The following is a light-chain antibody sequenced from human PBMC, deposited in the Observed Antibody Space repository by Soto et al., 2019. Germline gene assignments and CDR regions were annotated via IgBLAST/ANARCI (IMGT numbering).Light chain of an antibody. Sequence: EIVMTQSPATLSVSPGERATLSCRASQSVRSNLAWYQQKPGQAPRLLIYGASTRATGISARFSGSGSGTEFTLTISSLQSEDFAVYYCQQYNNWGTFGQGTKVEIK. CDR3: QQYNNWGT. J-gene: IGKJ1*01. CDR2: GAS. CDR1: QSVRSN. V-gene: IGKV3-15*01.